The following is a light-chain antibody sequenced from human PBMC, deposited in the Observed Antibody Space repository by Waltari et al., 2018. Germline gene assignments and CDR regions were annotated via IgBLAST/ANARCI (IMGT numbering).Light chain of an antibody. CDR3: LQDSNYPRT. V-gene: IGKV1-6*01. Sequence: AIQMTQSPSSLSASIGDRVPIPCRARQAIRNELGWYQQKPGKAPKLLIYAASSLQTGVPSRFSGSGSGTDFTLTITSLQPEDFAIYYCLQDSNYPRTFGQGTKVEIK. CDR2: AAS. J-gene: IGKJ1*01. CDR1: QAIRNE.